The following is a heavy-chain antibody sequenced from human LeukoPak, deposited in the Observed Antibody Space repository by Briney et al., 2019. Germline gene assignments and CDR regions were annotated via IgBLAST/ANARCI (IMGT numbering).Heavy chain of an antibody. CDR1: GFTFSSYW. Sequence: GGSLRLSCAASGFTFSSYWMSWVRQAPGKGLEWVANIKQDGSEKYYVDSVKGRFTISRDNAKNSLYLQMNSPRAEDTAVYYCAREGRYYYGSGRYYQLDYWGQGTLVTVSS. J-gene: IGHJ4*02. CDR2: IKQDGSEK. D-gene: IGHD3-10*01. CDR3: AREGRYYYGSGRYYQLDY. V-gene: IGHV3-7*01.